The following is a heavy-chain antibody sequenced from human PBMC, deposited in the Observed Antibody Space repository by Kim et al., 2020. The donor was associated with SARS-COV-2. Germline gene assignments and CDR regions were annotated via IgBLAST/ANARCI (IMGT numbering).Heavy chain of an antibody. J-gene: IGHJ4*02. V-gene: IGHV3-23*01. Sequence: GGSLRLSCAASGFTFSSYAMSWVRQAPGKGLEWVSAISGSGGSTYYADSVKGRFTISRDNSKNTLYLQMNSLRAEDTAVYYCAKVPYDSSGYYYDFDYWGQGTLVTVSS. CDR3: AKVPYDSSGYYYDFDY. CDR2: ISGSGGST. D-gene: IGHD3-22*01. CDR1: GFTFSSYA.